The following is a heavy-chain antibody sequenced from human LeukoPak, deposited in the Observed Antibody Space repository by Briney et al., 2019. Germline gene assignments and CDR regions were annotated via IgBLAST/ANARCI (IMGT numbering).Heavy chain of an antibody. Sequence: GGSLRLSCAASGFTFSSYGMHWVRQAPGKGLEWVAFIRCGGSNKYYADSVRGRITISRDNSKNSLNLQMNSLRAEGTSVYYCAKYPSVLLWCGELSSEYFQHWGQGTLVSVSS. J-gene: IGHJ1*01. CDR1: GFTFSSYG. CDR3: AKYPSVLLWCGELSSEYFQH. CDR2: IRCGGSNK. D-gene: IGHD3-10*01. V-gene: IGHV3-30*02.